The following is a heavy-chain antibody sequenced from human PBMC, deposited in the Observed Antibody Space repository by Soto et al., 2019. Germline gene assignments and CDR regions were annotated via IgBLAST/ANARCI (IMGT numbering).Heavy chain of an antibody. D-gene: IGHD2-15*01. Sequence: PGGSLRLSWAASGFTFSSYAMSWVRKAPGKGLEWVSAISGSGGSTYYADSVKGRFTISRDNSKNTLYLQMNSLRAEDTAVYYCAKSGSSRDIVVVVAATPVYFDYWGQGTLVTVSS. J-gene: IGHJ4*02. CDR1: GFTFSSYA. CDR3: AKSGSSRDIVVVVAATPVYFDY. CDR2: ISGSGGST. V-gene: IGHV3-23*01.